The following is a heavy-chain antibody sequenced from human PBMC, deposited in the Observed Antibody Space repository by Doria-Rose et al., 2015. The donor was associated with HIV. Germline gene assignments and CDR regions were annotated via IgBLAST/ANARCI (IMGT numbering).Heavy chain of an antibody. CDR2: ISSTSTYI. CDR3: ARDPDYYDTSGYYVIDY. CDR1: YS. D-gene: IGHD3-22*01. Sequence: YSMNWLRQAPGKGLEWVSSISSTSTYIYYSDSVKGRFTISRDNAKSSVYLQMSSLRAEDTAVYYCARDPDYYDTSGYYVIDYWGQGTLVTVSS. V-gene: IGHV3-21*01. J-gene: IGHJ4*02.